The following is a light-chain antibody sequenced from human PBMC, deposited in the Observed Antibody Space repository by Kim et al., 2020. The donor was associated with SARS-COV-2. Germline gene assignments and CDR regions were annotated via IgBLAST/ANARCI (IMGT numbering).Light chain of an antibody. V-gene: IGKV1-17*01. CDR2: GAS. CDR1: QDIRND. CDR3: LQHNSYPIT. Sequence: ASEGDRVTITSRSSQDIRNDLGWYQQSPGRAPKRLIYGASSLQSGVPSRFSGSGSGTEFTLTISSLQPEDFATYFCLQHNSYPITFVQGTRLEIK. J-gene: IGKJ5*01.